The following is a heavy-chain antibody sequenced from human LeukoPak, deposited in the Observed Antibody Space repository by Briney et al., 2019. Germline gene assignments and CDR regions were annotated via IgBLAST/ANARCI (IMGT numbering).Heavy chain of an antibody. Sequence: GGSLRLSRAASGFTFSTYVMSWVRQAPGKGLEWVSGISGSGDNTYYADSVKGRFTISRDNSKNTLYLQMNSLRAEDTAVYYCAKGSGYDTDFDYWGQGTLVSVSS. CDR1: GFTFSTYV. J-gene: IGHJ4*02. V-gene: IGHV3-23*01. D-gene: IGHD5-12*01. CDR3: AKGSGYDTDFDY. CDR2: ISGSGDNT.